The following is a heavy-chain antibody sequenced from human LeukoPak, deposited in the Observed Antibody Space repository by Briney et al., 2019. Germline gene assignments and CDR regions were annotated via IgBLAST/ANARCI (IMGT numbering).Heavy chain of an antibody. CDR2: IYYSGST. V-gene: IGHV4-59*01. CDR3: ARDIVGATSY. Sequence: SETLSLTCAVYGGSFSGYYWSWIRQPPGKGLEWIGYIYYSGSTNYNPSLKSRVTLSVDTSKNQFSLKLSSVTAADTAVYYCARDIVGATSYWGQGTLVTVSS. CDR1: GGSFSGYY. D-gene: IGHD1-26*01. J-gene: IGHJ4*02.